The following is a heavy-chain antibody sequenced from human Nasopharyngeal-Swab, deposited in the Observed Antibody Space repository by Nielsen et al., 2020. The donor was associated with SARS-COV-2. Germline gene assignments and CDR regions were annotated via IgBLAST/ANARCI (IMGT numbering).Heavy chain of an antibody. CDR1: GFTFSKRW. CDR3: AREGRDGAVSS. V-gene: IGHV3-7*05. Sequence: GESLKISCAASGFTFSKRWMSWVRQAPGKGLEWVANIKEDGSEEYYVDSVRGRFTVSRDNAKNSLFLQMNSLRAEDTAVYFCAREGRDGAVSSWGQGTLVTVSS. J-gene: IGHJ5*02. D-gene: IGHD5-24*01. CDR2: IKEDGSEE.